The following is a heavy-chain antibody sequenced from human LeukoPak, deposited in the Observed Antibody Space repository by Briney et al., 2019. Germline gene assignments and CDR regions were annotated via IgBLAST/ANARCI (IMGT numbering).Heavy chain of an antibody. J-gene: IGHJ6*02. CDR3: TRVRYNWNDYYYYGMDV. CDR1: GFTFGDYA. V-gene: IGHV3-49*04. CDR2: TRSKAYGGTT. Sequence: PGGSLRLSCTACGFTFGDYAMSWVRQAPGKGLEWVGFTRSKAYGGTTEYAASVKGRFTISRDDSKSIAYLQMNSLKTEDTAVYYCTRVRYNWNDYYYYGMDVWGQGTTVTVSS. D-gene: IGHD1-20*01.